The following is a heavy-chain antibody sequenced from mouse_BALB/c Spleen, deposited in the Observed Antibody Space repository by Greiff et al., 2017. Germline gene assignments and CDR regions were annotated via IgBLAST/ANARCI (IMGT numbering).Heavy chain of an antibody. Sequence: EVQVVESGGGLVQPGGSRKLSCAASGFTFSSFGMHWVRQAPEKGLEWVAYISSGSSTIYYADTVKGRFTISRDNPKNTLFLQMTSLRSEDTAMYYCARWGTVVATPYAMDYWGQGTSVTVSS. D-gene: IGHD1-1*01. CDR3: ARWGTVVATPYAMDY. CDR1: GFTFSSFG. CDR2: ISSGSSTI. J-gene: IGHJ4*01. V-gene: IGHV5-17*02.